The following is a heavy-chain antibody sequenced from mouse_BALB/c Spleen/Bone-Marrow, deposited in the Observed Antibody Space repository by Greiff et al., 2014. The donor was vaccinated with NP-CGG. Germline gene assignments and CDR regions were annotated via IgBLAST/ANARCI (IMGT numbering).Heavy chain of an antibody. CDR1: GYAFTNYL. CDR2: INPGSGGT. D-gene: IGHD2-13*01. J-gene: IGHJ3*01. CDR3: ARRDYSFAY. V-gene: IGHV1-54*01. Sequence: VHLVESGAELVRPGTSVKVSCKASGYAFTNYLIEWVKQRPGQGLEWIGVINPGSGGTNYNEKFKGKATLTADKSSSTAYMQLSSLTSDDSAVYFCARRDYSFAYWGQGTLVTVSA.